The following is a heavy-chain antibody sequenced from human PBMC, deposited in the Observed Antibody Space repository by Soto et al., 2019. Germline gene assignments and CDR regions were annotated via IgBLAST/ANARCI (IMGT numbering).Heavy chain of an antibody. V-gene: IGHV3-21*01. CDR2: ISSSGSFM. D-gene: IGHD1-7*01. J-gene: IGHJ5*01. CDR3: ARDPPTGTTLDWVDS. CDR1: GFSFSSDS. Sequence: EVQLVESGGGLVKPGGSLRLSCAASGFSFSSDSMGWVLQAPGQGLEWVSSISSSGSFMNYADSVKGRFTISRDNAKNSLYLQMSSLKDEDTAVDYCARDPPTGTTLDWVDSWGQGTLVTVSS.